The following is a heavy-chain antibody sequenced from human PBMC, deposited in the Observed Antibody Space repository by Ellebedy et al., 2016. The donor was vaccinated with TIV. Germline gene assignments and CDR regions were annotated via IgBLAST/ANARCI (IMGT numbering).Heavy chain of an antibody. V-gene: IGHV5-51*01. D-gene: IGHD6-13*01. J-gene: IGHJ6*02. Sequence: KVSXXGSGYSFTSYWIGWVRQMPGKGLEWMGIIYPGDSDTRYSPSFQGQVTISADKSISTAYLQWSSLKASDTAMYYCARALVPLYYYYGMDVWGQGTTVTVSS. CDR1: GYSFTSYW. CDR2: IYPGDSDT. CDR3: ARALVPLYYYYGMDV.